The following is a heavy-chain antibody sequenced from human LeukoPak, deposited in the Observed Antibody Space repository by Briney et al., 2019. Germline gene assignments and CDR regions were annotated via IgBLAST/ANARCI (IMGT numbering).Heavy chain of an antibody. J-gene: IGHJ4*02. CDR2: IYYSGST. CDR3: ARGRAAAGTPVDY. Sequence: SQTLSITCTVSGCSISGGGYSWSWIQQPPGKGLEWIGFIYYSGSTNYHPSLKSRVTISVDMSKNQFSLKLNSVTAADTAVYYCARGRAAAGTPVDYWGQGILVTVSS. V-gene: IGHV4-61*08. CDR1: GCSISGGGYS. D-gene: IGHD6-13*01.